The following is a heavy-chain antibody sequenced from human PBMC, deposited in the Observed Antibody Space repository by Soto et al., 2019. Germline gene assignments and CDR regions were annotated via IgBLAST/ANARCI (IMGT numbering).Heavy chain of an antibody. CDR2: INPSGGST. V-gene: IGHV1-46*01. CDR3: ARGGFGSTIGFSEDYFDY. D-gene: IGHD3-10*01. J-gene: IGHJ4*02. Sequence: ASVKVSCKASGYTFTSYYMHWVRQAPGQGLEWMGIINPSGGSTSYAQKFQGRVTMTRDTSTSTVYMELSSLRSEDTAVYYCARGGFGSTIGFSEDYFDYWRQGTLVTVSS. CDR1: GYTFTSYY.